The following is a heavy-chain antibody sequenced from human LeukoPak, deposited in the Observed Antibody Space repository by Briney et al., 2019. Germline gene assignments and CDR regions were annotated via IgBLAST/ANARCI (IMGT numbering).Heavy chain of an antibody. V-gene: IGHV1-69*06. CDR3: ARGLIIGNWFDS. D-gene: IGHD2-8*01. Sequence: SVKVSCKASGGTFSSYAISWVRQAPGQGLEWMGGIIPIFGTANYAQKFQGRVTITADKSTSTAYMELSSLRSEDTAVYYCARGLIIGNWFDSWGQGTLVTVSS. CDR1: GGTFSSYA. J-gene: IGHJ5*01. CDR2: IIPIFGTA.